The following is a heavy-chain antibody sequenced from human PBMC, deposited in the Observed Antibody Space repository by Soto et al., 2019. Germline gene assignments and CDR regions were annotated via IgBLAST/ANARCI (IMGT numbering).Heavy chain of an antibody. CDR3: ARDRRVALRYLYGMDV. CDR2: IIPIFGTT. D-gene: IGHD2-15*01. J-gene: IGHJ6*02. V-gene: IGHV1-69*06. Sequence: QVQLVQAGAELRKQGSSLQVSCRASGSSFSRYAISWVRQAPGQGLEWIGGIIPIFGTTQYAQKFQGRVTLTPDKSTGAVDLEVSNLKSDDTAVYFCARDRRVALRYLYGMDVWGHGTTGTGAS. CDR1: GSSFSRYA.